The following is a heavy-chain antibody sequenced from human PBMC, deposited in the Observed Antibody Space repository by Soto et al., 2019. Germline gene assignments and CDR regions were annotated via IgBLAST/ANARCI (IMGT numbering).Heavy chain of an antibody. J-gene: IGHJ6*02. CDR1: NDSFSSYY. Sequence: QVSLQESGPGLLKSSETLSLTCTVSNDSFSSYYWSWIRQSAGRGLEWIGRVHVTGNIHYNPSLRRRVTMASDTSTSQLFLRLTSVTAADTAVYYCAIDAKASLSCYNYQGIDGWGPGTPVTGTS. D-gene: IGHD5-12*01. CDR3: AIDAKASLSCYNYQGIDG. CDR2: VHVTGNI. V-gene: IGHV4-4*07.